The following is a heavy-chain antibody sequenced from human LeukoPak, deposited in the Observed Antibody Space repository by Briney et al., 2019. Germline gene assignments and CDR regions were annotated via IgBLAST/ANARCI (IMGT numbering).Heavy chain of an antibody. D-gene: IGHD3-22*01. CDR2: INRNGDST. CDR1: GSSFDDYG. Sequence: GGSLRLSCAASGSSFDDYGLTWVRQAPGKGLEWVSGINRNGDSTDYADSVKGRFTISRDNAKNSLYLQMNSLRAEDTALYYCARDLRVVITGSFDSWGQGTLVTVSS. CDR3: ARDLRVVITGSFDS. J-gene: IGHJ4*02. V-gene: IGHV3-20*04.